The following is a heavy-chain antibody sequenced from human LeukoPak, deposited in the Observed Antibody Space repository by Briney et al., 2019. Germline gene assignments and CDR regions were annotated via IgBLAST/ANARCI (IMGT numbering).Heavy chain of an antibody. J-gene: IGHJ4*02. V-gene: IGHV3-74*01. CDR1: GFTFSDYW. D-gene: IGHD5-18*01. CDR3: ARGRKYTSGYRVTELGSGYSDY. CDR2: INSDGINT. Sequence: PGGSLRLSCAASGFTFSDYWMHWVRQAPGKGLVWVSRINSDGINTSYADSVKGRFTISRDNAKNTLYLQMNSLRAEDTAVYYCARGRKYTSGYRVTELGSGYSDYWGQGTLVTVSS.